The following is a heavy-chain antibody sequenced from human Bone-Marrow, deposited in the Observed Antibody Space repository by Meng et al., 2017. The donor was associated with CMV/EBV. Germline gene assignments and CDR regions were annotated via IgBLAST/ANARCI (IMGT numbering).Heavy chain of an antibody. D-gene: IGHD1-1*01. CDR3: AREALFTKGGNDVFDI. J-gene: IGHJ3*02. CDR1: GGSFSGYY. CDR2: INHSGSS. Sequence: SETLSLTCAVYGGSFSGYYWSWIRQPPGKGLEWIGEINHSGSSKYNPSLKSRVTISVDTSKNQFSLKLSSVTAADTALYYCAREALFTKGGNDVFDIWGQGTMVTGSS. V-gene: IGHV4-34*01.